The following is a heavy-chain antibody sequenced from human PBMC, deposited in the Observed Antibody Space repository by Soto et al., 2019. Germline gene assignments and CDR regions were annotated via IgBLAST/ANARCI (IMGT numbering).Heavy chain of an antibody. J-gene: IGHJ6*03. V-gene: IGHV6-1*01. CDR3: ARVLLVDLPGHYYMDV. D-gene: IGHD3-10*01. CDR1: GDSVSSNSAG. CDR2: TYYKSKWFI. Sequence: PSQTLSLTCAISGDSVSSNSAGWNWIRQTPSRGLEWLGRTYYKSKWFINYAESVKSRITINPDTSKNQFSLQLDSLTPEDTAVYYCARVLLVDLPGHYYMDVRGKGTTVTLSS.